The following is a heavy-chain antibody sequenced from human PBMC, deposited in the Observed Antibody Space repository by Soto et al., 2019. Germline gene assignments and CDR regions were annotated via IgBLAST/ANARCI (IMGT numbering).Heavy chain of an antibody. CDR3: TRQGSESGWSLDY. CDR1: GFTFNGSA. D-gene: IGHD6-19*01. J-gene: IGHJ4*02. V-gene: IGHV3-73*01. Sequence: PGGSLRLSCAASGFTFNGSALHWVRQASGKGLEWIGRIREKANSYATAYAASVKGRFTISRDDSKNTAYLQMNSLKTEDTAGYYCTRQGSESGWSLDYWGQGTLVTVSS. CDR2: IREKANSYAT.